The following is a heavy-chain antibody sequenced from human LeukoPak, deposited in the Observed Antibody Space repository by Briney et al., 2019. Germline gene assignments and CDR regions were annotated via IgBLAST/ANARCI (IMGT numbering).Heavy chain of an antibody. V-gene: IGHV4-59*01. CDR3: ATAASGNTYAFNI. D-gene: IGHD1-26*01. CDR1: GGSISGYY. CDR2: MYYSGYT. J-gene: IGHJ3*02. Sequence: PSETLSLTCIVSGGSISGYYWSWIRQPPGKGLEWIGYMYYSGYTSYNPSLKSRVTISVDTSKKQFSLKLSSVIASDTAVYYCATAASGNTYAFNIWGRGTMVTVSS.